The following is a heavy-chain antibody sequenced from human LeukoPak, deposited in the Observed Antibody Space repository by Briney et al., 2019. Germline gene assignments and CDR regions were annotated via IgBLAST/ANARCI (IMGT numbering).Heavy chain of an antibody. CDR3: ARDSTGGVND. D-gene: IGHD3-10*01. CDR1: GGTFTGYA. CDR2: INPNFGRA. Sequence: SVKVSCKASGGTFTGYAISWVRQAPGQGLEWMGGINPNFGRANYAQKFQGRVTITADTSTSTAYMELSSLRSEDTAVYYCARDSTGGVNDWGQGTLVTVSS. J-gene: IGHJ4*02. V-gene: IGHV1-69*06.